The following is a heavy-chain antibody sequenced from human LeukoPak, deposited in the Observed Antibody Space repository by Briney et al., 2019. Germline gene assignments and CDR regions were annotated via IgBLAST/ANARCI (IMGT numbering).Heavy chain of an antibody. Sequence: SVKVSCKASGFTFTSSAVQWERQARGQRLEWIGWFVVGSGNTNYAQKFQERVTITRDMSTSTAYMELSSLRSEDTAVYYCAAGSSSWYSRYWYFDLWGRGTLVAVSS. CDR3: AAGSSSWYSRYWYFDL. D-gene: IGHD6-13*01. CDR2: FVVGSGNT. V-gene: IGHV1-58*01. CDR1: GFTFTSSA. J-gene: IGHJ2*01.